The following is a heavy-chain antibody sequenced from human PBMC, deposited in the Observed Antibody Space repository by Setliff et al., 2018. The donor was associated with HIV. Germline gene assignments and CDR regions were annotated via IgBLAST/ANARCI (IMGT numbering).Heavy chain of an antibody. D-gene: IGHD1-26*01. CDR3: ARVGSSPPEYSDY. CDR1: GFTFKGYY. V-gene: IGHV1-69-2*01. J-gene: IGHJ4*01. CDR2: LDPEDGET. Sequence: ASVKVSCKASGFTFKGYYMHWVQQAPGKGLEWMGRLDPEDGETIYAEKFLGRVTISTDMSTDTVFMEVNNLRSEDTAVYFCARVGSSPPEYSDYWGQGTLVTVSS.